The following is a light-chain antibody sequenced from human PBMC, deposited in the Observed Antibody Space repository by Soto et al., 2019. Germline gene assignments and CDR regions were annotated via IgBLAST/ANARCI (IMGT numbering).Light chain of an antibody. Sequence: DIQMTQSPSTLSASVGDRVTITCRASQSISSWLAWYQQKPGKAPKLLIYDASSLESGVPSRFSGSGSDTEFTLTINNLQHDDFATYHCQQYNLYSLTFGGGTKVEIK. J-gene: IGKJ4*01. CDR3: QQYNLYSLT. CDR1: QSISSW. CDR2: DAS. V-gene: IGKV1-5*01.